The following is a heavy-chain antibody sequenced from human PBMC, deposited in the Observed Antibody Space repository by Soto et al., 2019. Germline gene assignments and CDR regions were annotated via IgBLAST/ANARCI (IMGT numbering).Heavy chain of an antibody. CDR3: ARGPYLYGSGSYYTLFI. V-gene: IGHV1-69*02. J-gene: IGHJ4*02. CDR2: IIPILGIA. D-gene: IGHD3-10*01. CDR1: GGTFSSYT. Sequence: GASVKVSCKASGGTFSSYTISWVRQAPGQGLEWMGRIIPILGIANYAQKFQGRVTITADKSTSTAYMELSSLRSEDTAVYYCARGPYLYGSGSYYTLFIWGQGTLVTVSS.